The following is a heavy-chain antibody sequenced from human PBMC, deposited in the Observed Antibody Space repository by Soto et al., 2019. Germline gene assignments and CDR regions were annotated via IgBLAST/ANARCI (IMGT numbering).Heavy chain of an antibody. CDR1: GGTLSSYA. V-gene: IGHV1-69*13. J-gene: IGHJ4*02. D-gene: IGHD5-18*01. CDR3: ARAFYPGYSYGYNY. Sequence: ASVKVSCTDSGGTLSSYAISWVRQAPGQGLEWMGGIIPIFGTANYAQKFQGRVTITADESTSTAYMELSSLRSEDTAVYYCARAFYPGYSYGYNYWGQGTLVTVSS. CDR2: IIPIFGTA.